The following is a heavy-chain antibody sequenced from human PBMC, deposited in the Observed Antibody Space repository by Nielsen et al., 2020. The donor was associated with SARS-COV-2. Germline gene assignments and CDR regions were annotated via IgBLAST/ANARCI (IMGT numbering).Heavy chain of an antibody. Sequence: ESLKISCAASGFTFSSYSMNWIRQPPGKGLEWIGYIYYSGSTNYNPSLKSRVTISVDTSKNQFSLKLSSVAAADTAVYYCARASIAAAGTMDYWGQGTLVTVSS. CDR3: ARASIAAAGTMDY. J-gene: IGHJ4*02. CDR1: GFTFSSYS. CDR2: IYYSGST. V-gene: IGHV4-59*01. D-gene: IGHD6-13*01.